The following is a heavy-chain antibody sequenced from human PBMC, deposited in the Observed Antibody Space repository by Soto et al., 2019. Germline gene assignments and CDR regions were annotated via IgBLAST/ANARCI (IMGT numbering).Heavy chain of an antibody. J-gene: IGHJ3*02. CDR1: GGSISSYY. CDR2: IYYSGST. Sequence: SETLSLTCTVSGGSISSYYWSWIRQPPGKGLEWIGYIYYSGSTNYNPSLKSRVTISVDTSKNQFSLKLSSVTAADTAVYYGARGVGTAMVTDACDIGGQGTMVTVSS. V-gene: IGHV4-59*01. CDR3: ARGVGTAMVTDACDI. D-gene: IGHD5-18*01.